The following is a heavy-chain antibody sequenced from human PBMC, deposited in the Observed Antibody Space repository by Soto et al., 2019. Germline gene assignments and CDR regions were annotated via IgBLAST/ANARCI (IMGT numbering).Heavy chain of an antibody. J-gene: IGHJ6*02. CDR3: ARDQPPASYCISTSCYYYYYGMDV. V-gene: IGHV3-7*01. Sequence: PGGSLRLSCAASGFTFSSYWMSWVRQAPGKGLEWVANIKQDGSEKYYVDSVKGRFTISSDNAKNTLYLQMNSLRAEDTAVYYCARDQPPASYCISTSCYYYYYGMDVWGQGTTVTVSS. CDR2: IKQDGSEK. D-gene: IGHD2-2*01. CDR1: GFTFSSYW.